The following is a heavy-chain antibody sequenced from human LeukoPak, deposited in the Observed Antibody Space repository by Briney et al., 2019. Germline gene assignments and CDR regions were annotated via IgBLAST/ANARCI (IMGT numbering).Heavy chain of an antibody. CDR2: IKQDGSEK. CDR3: ARDSPNYYDSSGIDY. CDR1: GFTFSSYW. Sequence: PGGSLRLSCAASGFTFSSYWMSWVRQAPGKGLEWVANIKQDGSEKYYVDSVKGRFTISRDNAKNSLYLQMNSLRAEDTAVYYCARDSPNYYDSSGIDYWGQGTLVTVSS. J-gene: IGHJ4*02. V-gene: IGHV3-7*01. D-gene: IGHD3-22*01.